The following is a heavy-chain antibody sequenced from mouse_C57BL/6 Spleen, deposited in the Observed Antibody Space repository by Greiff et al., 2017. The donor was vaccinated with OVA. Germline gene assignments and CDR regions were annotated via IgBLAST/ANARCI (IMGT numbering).Heavy chain of an antibody. CDR3: ARSGYYGSSPFAY. CDR2: ISSGSSTI. CDR1: GFTFSDYG. Sequence: EVQVVESGGGLVKPGGSLKLSCAASGFTFSDYGMHWVRQAPEKGLEWVAYISSGSSTIYYADTVKGRFTISRDNAKNTLFLQMTSLRSEDTAMYYCARSGYYGSSPFAYWGQGTLVTVSA. D-gene: IGHD1-1*01. J-gene: IGHJ3*01. V-gene: IGHV5-17*01.